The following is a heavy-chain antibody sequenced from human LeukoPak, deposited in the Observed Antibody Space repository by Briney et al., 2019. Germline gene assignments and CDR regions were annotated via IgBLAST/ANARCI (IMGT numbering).Heavy chain of an antibody. J-gene: IGHJ3*02. D-gene: IGHD3-22*01. Sequence: PGGSLRLSCVGSGVIVRSNYMTWVRQAPGKGLEWVSAISGSGGSTYYADSVKGRFTISRDNAKNSLYLQMNSLRAEDTAVYYCARDKHYYDSSGSRVDAFDIWGQGTMVTVSS. CDR3: ARDKHYYDSSGSRVDAFDI. V-gene: IGHV3-21*01. CDR1: GVIVRSNY. CDR2: ISGSGGST.